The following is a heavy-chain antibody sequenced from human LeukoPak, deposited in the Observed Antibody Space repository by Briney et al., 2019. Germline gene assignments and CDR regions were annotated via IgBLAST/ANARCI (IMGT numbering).Heavy chain of an antibody. V-gene: IGHV1-69*02. J-gene: IGHJ6*03. CDR1: GGTFSSYT. Sequence: GASVKVSCKASGGTFSSYTISWVRQAPGQGLEWMGRIIPILGIANYAQKFQSRVTITADKSTSTAYMELSSLRSEDTAVYYCARVESDYYYYYMDVWGKGTTVTVSS. CDR2: IIPILGIA. CDR3: ARVESDYYYYYMDV.